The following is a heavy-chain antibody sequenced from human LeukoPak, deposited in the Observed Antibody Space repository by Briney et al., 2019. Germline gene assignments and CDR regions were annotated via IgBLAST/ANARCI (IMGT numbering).Heavy chain of an antibody. CDR2: ISYSGGT. V-gene: IGHV4-59*08. CDR1: GESITSYY. CDR3: ASNMVRGIIKINYYYMDV. J-gene: IGHJ6*03. D-gene: IGHD3-10*01. Sequence: SETLSLTCTVSGESITSYYWTWIRQPSGKGLEWIGYISYSGGTHYNPSLKSRVTISRDTSKNQYSLNLKSVTAADTAVYYCASNMVRGIIKINYYYMDVWGKGTTVTVSS.